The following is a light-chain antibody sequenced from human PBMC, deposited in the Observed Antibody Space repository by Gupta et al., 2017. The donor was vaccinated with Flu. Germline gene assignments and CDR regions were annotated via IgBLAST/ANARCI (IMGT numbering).Light chain of an antibody. V-gene: IGKV2-30*01. CDR3: MQGTHWPRFRRMKRT. Sequence: VVMTQPQLSLPVTLGQPASISCRSSQSLVYSDGNTYLNWFQQRPGQSPRRRNYKVSNRDSGVPDRFSGSGSGTDFTLKISRVEAEDVGVYYCMQGTHWPRFRRMKRTFGQGTKVEIK. J-gene: IGKJ1*01. CDR2: KVS. CDR1: QSLVYSDGNTY.